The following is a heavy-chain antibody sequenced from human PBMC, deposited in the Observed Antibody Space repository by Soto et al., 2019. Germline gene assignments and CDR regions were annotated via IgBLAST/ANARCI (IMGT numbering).Heavy chain of an antibody. CDR2: IYWDDDE. J-gene: IGHJ4*02. CDR1: GFSLSTTAEG. Sequence: QITLKESGPPLVKPTQTLTLTCTFSGFSLSTTAEGVGWIRQPPGKALEGLALIYWDDDERYSPSLKSRLTITKDTSKNQVVLTMTNVDPVDTATYYCAHGSCSSADCYPNPYLDYWGQGILVTVSS. D-gene: IGHD2-2*01. V-gene: IGHV2-5*02. CDR3: AHGSCSSADCYPNPYLDY.